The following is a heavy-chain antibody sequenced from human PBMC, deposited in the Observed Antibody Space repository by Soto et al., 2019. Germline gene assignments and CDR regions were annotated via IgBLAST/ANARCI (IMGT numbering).Heavy chain of an antibody. V-gene: IGHV3-23*01. Sequence: EVQLLESGGGLTQPGGSLRLACAASGFSFSSYAMSWVRQAPSQGLEWVSSITTRGGRTYYADSVRGRFTISRDNFANALCLEMNSLRAEDTAIYYCAKEYYYDPSGPYSDLYFDSWGQGTLVTVSS. CDR3: AKEYYYDPSGPYSDLYFDS. D-gene: IGHD3-22*01. CDR1: GFSFSSYA. CDR2: ITTRGGRT. J-gene: IGHJ4*02.